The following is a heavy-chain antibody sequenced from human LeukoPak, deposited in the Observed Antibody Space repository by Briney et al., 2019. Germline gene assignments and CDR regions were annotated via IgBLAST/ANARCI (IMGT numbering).Heavy chain of an antibody. CDR3: ARDLIVRRYYYGMDV. Sequence: GGSLRLSCAASGFTFSSYGMHWVRQAPGKGLEWVAVISYDGSNKYYADSVKGRFTISRDNSKNTLYLQMNSLRAEDTAVYYCARDLIVRRYYYGMDVWGQGTTVTVSS. CDR1: GFTFSSYG. CDR2: ISYDGSNK. J-gene: IGHJ6*02. V-gene: IGHV3-30*03. D-gene: IGHD2/OR15-2a*01.